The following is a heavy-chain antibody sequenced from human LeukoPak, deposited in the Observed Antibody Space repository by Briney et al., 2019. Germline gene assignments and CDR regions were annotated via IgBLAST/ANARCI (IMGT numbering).Heavy chain of an antibody. Sequence: GGSLRLSCAASGFTPSTYSMNWVRQAPGKGLEWVSYISSSGNTIYYADSVKGRFTISRDNAKNSLFLQMNSLRAEDTAVYYCARRRDFDYWGQGTLVAVSS. J-gene: IGHJ4*02. D-gene: IGHD6-6*01. CDR1: GFTPSTYS. V-gene: IGHV3-48*04. CDR2: ISSSGNTI. CDR3: ARRRDFDY.